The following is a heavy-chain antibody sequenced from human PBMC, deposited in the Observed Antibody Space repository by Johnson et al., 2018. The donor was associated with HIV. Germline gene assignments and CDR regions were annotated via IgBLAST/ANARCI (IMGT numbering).Heavy chain of an antibody. CDR3: ARLAFDI. CDR2: ISYDGSNK. J-gene: IGHJ3*02. CDR1: GFTFSSYG. V-gene: IGHV3-30*03. Sequence: VQLVESGGGVVQPGRSLRLSCAASGFTFSSYGMHWVRQAPGKGLEWVAVISYDGSNKYYADSVKGRFTISRDNSKNTLYLQMNSLRTEDTAVYYCARLAFDIWGQGTMVTVSS.